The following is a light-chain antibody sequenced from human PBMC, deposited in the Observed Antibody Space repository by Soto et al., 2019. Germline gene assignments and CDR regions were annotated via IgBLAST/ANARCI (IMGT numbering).Light chain of an antibody. Sequence: QSVLTQPPSASGTPGQRVTISCSGSSSNIGTYTVNWYQQLPGTAPKLLIYSTHQLPSGVPDRFSGSKSGTSASLAISGLQSEDEADYYCAAWDDRLNGQGVFGGGTKLTVL. CDR3: AAWDDRLNGQGV. CDR2: STH. J-gene: IGLJ2*01. CDR1: SSNIGTYT. V-gene: IGLV1-44*01.